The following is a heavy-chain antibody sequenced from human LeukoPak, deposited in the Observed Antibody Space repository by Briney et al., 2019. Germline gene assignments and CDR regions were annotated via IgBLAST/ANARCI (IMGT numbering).Heavy chain of an antibody. J-gene: IGHJ5*02. CDR1: GGSISSSSYS. Sequence: SETLSLTCTVSGGSISSSSYSWSWIRQPSGKGREWIGYIFHSGSSYYNPSLKSRVTISVDKSKNQFSLRLTSVTAADTAVYYCARELWFVNAPGSWFDPWGQGTLVTVSS. V-gene: IGHV4-30-2*01. D-gene: IGHD3-10*01. CDR3: ARELWFVNAPGSWFDP. CDR2: IFHSGSS.